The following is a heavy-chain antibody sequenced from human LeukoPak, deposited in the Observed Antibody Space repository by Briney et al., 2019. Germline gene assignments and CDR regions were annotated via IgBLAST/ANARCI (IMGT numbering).Heavy chain of an antibody. CDR2: IIPIFGTA. Sequence: ASVKVSCKASGGTFSSYAISWVRQAPGQGLEWMGGIIPIFGTANFAQNFPGRVTITAATSTSTDYMELSSLRSEDTAVYYCASCARETTVTLGAFDIWGQGTMVTVSS. CDR1: GGTFSSYA. J-gene: IGHJ3*02. D-gene: IGHD4-17*01. CDR3: ASCARETTVTLGAFDI. V-gene: IGHV1-69*06.